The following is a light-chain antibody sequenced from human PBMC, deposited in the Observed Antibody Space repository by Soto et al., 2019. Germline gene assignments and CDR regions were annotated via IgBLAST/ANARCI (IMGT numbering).Light chain of an antibody. CDR1: QSIYNW. Sequence: DIQMTQSPSTLSAFVGDRVTISCRASQSIYNWLAWYQQKPGKAPKLLIFDASTLQSGVPSRFSGRGSGTDFSLTISSLQPDDFATYYCQQYNSYRSFGQGTKVDIK. CDR2: DAS. V-gene: IGKV1-5*01. J-gene: IGKJ1*01. CDR3: QQYNSYRS.